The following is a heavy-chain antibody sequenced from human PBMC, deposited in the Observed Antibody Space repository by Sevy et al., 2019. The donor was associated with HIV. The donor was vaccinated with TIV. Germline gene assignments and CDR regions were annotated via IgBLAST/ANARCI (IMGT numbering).Heavy chain of an antibody. CDR1: GFTFSSYW. CDR2: IKQGGSEK. D-gene: IGHD3-3*01. J-gene: IGHJ6*02. V-gene: IGHV3-7*01. CDR3: AREKIFGVVIMGGGMDV. Sequence: GGSLRLSCAASGFTFSSYWMSWVRQAPGKGLEWVANIKQGGSEKYYVDSVKGRFTISRDNAKNSLYLQMNSLRAEDTAVYYCAREKIFGVVIMGGGMDVWGQGTTVTVSS.